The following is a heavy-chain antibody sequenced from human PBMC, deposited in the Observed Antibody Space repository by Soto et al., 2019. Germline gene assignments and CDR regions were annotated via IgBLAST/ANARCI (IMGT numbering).Heavy chain of an antibody. V-gene: IGHV3-30*18. CDR3: AKQLPHFDWLPKYCSYGMDG. Sequence: GGSLRLSCAASGFTFSSYGMHWVRQAPGKGLEWVAVISYDGSNKYYADSVKGRFTISRDNAKNTLYLQMNSLRAEDTAVYYCAKQLPHFDWLPKYCSYGMDGCGQGPTVTVSS. CDR1: GFTFSSYG. CDR2: ISYDGSNK. J-gene: IGHJ6*02. D-gene: IGHD3-9*01.